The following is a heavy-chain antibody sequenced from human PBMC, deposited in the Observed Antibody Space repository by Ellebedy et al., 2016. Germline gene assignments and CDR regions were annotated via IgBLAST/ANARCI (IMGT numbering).Heavy chain of an antibody. D-gene: IGHD4-17*01. CDR3: RQGHYADL. Sequence: GESLKISXTASGLNFNTFFMSWVRQAPGKGLEWVSTISAGSDITRLADSVKGRFTISRDSSKNSVYLRMNNLRLEDTAVYYCRQGHYADLWGQGTLVTVSS. J-gene: IGHJ4*01. CDR2: ISAGSDIT. V-gene: IGHV3-23*01. CDR1: GLNFNTFF.